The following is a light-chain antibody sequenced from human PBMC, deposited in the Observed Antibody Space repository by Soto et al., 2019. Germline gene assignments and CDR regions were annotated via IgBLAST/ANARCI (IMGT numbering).Light chain of an antibody. Sequence: IQMTQSPSSVSASVGDTVTITCRASQGIGSWLAWYHQIPGKAPKLLIYSASSLQSGTPSRFTGRGSGAAFTLTITNRQPEDVGVYHCQQASSFPLTFGGGTKVEIK. CDR1: QGIGSW. J-gene: IGKJ4*01. CDR2: SAS. V-gene: IGKV1-12*01. CDR3: QQASSFPLT.